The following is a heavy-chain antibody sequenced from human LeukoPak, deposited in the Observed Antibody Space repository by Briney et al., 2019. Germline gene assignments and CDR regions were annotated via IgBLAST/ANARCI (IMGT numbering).Heavy chain of an antibody. CDR2: IYYSGST. J-gene: IGHJ4*02. CDR3: ARLQVATTGPYFDY. Sequence: PSETLSLTCTVSDGSISSGSYYWGWIRQPPGKGLEWIGSIYYSGSTYYNPSLKSRVTISVDTSKNQFSLKLSSVTAADTAVYYCARLQVATTGPYFDYWGQGTLVTVSS. V-gene: IGHV4-39*01. CDR1: DGSISSGSYY. D-gene: IGHD5-12*01.